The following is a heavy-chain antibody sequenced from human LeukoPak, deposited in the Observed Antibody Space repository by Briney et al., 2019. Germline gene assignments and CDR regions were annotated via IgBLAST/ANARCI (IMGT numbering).Heavy chain of an antibody. CDR2: ISSSSSYI. J-gene: IGHJ3*02. CDR3: TRWDWGAADAFHI. Sequence: GGSLRLSCAASGFTFSSYSMNWVRQAPGKGLEWVSSISSSSSYIYYADSVEGRFTISRDNAKSMVYLQMNSLSAEDSAIYYCTRWDWGAADAFHIWGQGTMVIVSS. V-gene: IGHV3-21*01. D-gene: IGHD7-27*01. CDR1: GFTFSSYS.